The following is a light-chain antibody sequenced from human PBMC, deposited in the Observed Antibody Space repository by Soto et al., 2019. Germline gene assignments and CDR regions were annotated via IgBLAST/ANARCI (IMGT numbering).Light chain of an antibody. CDR1: QTISSW. J-gene: IGKJ2*01. Sequence: DIQMTQSPSSVSASVGDRVTITCRASQTISSWLAWYQQKPGKAPKLLIYDASSLESGVPSRFSGSGSGTEFSLTISSLQPDDFATYYCQQSYRMYTFGQGTKVDIK. CDR3: QQSYRMYT. V-gene: IGKV1-5*01. CDR2: DAS.